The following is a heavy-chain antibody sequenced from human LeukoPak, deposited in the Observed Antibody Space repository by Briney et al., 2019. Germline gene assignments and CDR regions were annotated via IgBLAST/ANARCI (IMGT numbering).Heavy chain of an antibody. V-gene: IGHV1-2*02. CDR2: INPNSGGT. D-gene: IGHD4-11*01. CDR1: GYTFTGYY. CDR3: ARDASSSTTLDF. J-gene: IGHJ4*02. Sequence: ASVKVSCKASGYTFTGYYIHWVRQAPGQGLEWMGWINPNSGGTNLAQKFQGSVTMTRDTSITTAYMELSRLRSDDTAVYYCARDASSSTTLDFWGRGTLVTVSS.